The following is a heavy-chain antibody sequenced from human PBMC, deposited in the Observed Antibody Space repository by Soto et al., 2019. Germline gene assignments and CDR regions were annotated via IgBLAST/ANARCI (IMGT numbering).Heavy chain of an antibody. Sequence: GGSLSLSWAASGFTFSSYWMHWVRQPPGKGLVWVSRINSDGSSTSNAAPMKGRFTTSGANAKHTLFLQMNSLRAEDTAVYYCARDRIYGDYEDYYYYYMDVWGKGTTVTVSS. J-gene: IGHJ6*03. V-gene: IGHV3-74*01. CDR3: ARDRIYGDYEDYYYYYMDV. CDR2: INSDGSST. D-gene: IGHD4-17*01. CDR1: GFTFSSYW.